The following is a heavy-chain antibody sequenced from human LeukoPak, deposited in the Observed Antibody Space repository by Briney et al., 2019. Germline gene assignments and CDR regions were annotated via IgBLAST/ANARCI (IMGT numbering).Heavy chain of an antibody. V-gene: IGHV1-69*13. CDR2: IIPIFGTA. Sequence: SVKVSCKASGGTFSSYAISWVRQAPGQGLEWMGGIIPIFGTANYAQKFQGRVTITADESTSTAYMELSSLRSEDTAVYYCARDRLEYCSGGSCYYYMDVWGKGTTVTVSS. CDR3: ARDRLEYCSGGSCYYYMDV. CDR1: GGTFSSYA. J-gene: IGHJ6*03. D-gene: IGHD2-15*01.